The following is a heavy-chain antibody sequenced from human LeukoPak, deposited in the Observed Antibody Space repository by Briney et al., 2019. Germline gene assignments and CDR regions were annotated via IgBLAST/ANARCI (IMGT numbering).Heavy chain of an antibody. V-gene: IGHV3-20*04. CDR2: INWNGVGT. D-gene: IGHD6-13*01. Sequence: GGSLRLSCAASGFSSGDFGMSWVRQAPGKGLEWVSGINWNGVGTSYIDSVKGRFTVSRDNAKNTLHLQMNSLRAEDTAVYYCAKAAGDGRWYFDLWGRGTLVSASS. J-gene: IGHJ2*01. CDR1: GFSSGDFG. CDR3: AKAAGDGRWYFDL.